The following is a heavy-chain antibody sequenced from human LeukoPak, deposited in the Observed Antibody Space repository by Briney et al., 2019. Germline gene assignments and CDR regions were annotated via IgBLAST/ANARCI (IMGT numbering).Heavy chain of an antibody. V-gene: IGHV1-3*03. CDR2: INACNGNT. D-gene: IGHD3-10*01. CDR1: GYTFTSYA. J-gene: IGHJ6*03. Sequence: ASGKVSFKASGYTFTSYAMHLVRQAPGQRPELMGLINACNGNTKYSHEVQGRVTITRDTSASTAYMELSSLRSEDMAVYYCARGPPGYGSGKYYYYMDVWGKGTTVTVSS. CDR3: ARGPPGYGSGKYYYYMDV.